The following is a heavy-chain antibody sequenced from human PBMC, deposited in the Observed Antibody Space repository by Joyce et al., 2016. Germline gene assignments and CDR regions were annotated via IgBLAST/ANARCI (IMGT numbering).Heavy chain of an antibody. Sequence: QLQLQESGSGLVKPSQTLSVTCAVSNGSITRDIYSWSWIRQPPGKGLEWIGYIYYSGSSYYNPSLSSRVTMSVDRSKSQFSLKLTSVTATDTAVYYCARGPSGGASWFDPWGQGILVTVSS. CDR2: IYYSGSS. CDR3: ARGPSGGASWFDP. J-gene: IGHJ5*02. CDR1: NGSITRDIYS. V-gene: IGHV4-30-2*01. D-gene: IGHD2-21*01.